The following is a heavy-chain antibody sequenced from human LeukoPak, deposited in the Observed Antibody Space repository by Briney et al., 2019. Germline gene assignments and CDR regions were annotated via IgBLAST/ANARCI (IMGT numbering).Heavy chain of an antibody. CDR3: TTATVVWGVSAY. CDR1: GFSVTNGW. V-gene: IGHV3-15*01. Sequence: GGSLRLSCSASGFSVTNGWMSWVRQAPGKGLEWVGRIKDRTDGGTTAYAAPVKGRFTISREDSENTVYLEMNSLKTEDTAVYFCTTATVVWGVSAYWGQGTLVTVSS. D-gene: IGHD3-10*01. CDR2: IKDRTDGGTT. J-gene: IGHJ4*02.